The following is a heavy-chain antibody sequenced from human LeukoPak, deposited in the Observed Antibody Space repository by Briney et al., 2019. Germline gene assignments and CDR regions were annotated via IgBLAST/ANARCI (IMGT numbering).Heavy chain of an antibody. V-gene: IGHV3-7*01. D-gene: IGHD1/OR15-1a*01. Sequence: GGSLRLSCAASGFTFSSYAMHWVRQAPGKGLEWVANIKQDGSEENYVDSVKGRFTISRDNAKNSLYLQMNSLRAEDRAVYYCARNKRGDYWGQGALVTVSS. J-gene: IGHJ4*02. CDR3: ARNKRGDY. CDR1: GFTFSSYA. CDR2: IKQDGSEE.